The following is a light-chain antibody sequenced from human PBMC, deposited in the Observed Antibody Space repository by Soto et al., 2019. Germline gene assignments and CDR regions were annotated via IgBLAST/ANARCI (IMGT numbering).Light chain of an antibody. CDR1: FSNIGNNY. CDR2: ENN. J-gene: IGLJ2*01. V-gene: IGLV1-51*02. CDR3: GTWNSSLSVVL. Sequence: QSVLTQPPSVSAAPGQKVTISCSGSFSNIGNNYVSWYQKLPGTAPKLLIYENNKRPSGIPDRFSGSKSGTSATLGITGLQTVDEADYYCGTWNSSLSVVLFGGGTKVTVL.